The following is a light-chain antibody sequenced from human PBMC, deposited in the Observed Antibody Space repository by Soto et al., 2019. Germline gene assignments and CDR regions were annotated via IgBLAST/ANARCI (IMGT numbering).Light chain of an antibody. J-gene: IGKJ5*01. Sequence: EIVLTLSPATLALSPGRSAPLSCSTSHDITIYLAWHQQNPGQAPRLLIYEATNGATGIPARCSGRGAGTVFTLTSSILEPDDVAVYYCQQRADWPITFGQGTRLEIK. CDR2: EAT. CDR3: QQRADWPIT. CDR1: HDITIY. V-gene: IGKV3-11*01.